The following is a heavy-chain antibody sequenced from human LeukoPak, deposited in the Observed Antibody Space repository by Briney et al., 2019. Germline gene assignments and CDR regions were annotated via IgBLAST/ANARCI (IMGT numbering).Heavy chain of an antibody. CDR2: MNPNSGNT. CDR1: GYTFTSYD. J-gene: IGHJ3*02. D-gene: IGHD3-22*01. Sequence: GASVKVSCKASGYTFTSYDINWVRQATGQGLEWMGWMNPNSGNTGYAQKFQGRVTITRNTSISTAYMELSSLRSEDTAVYYCARGSGYYDSSGIDAFDIWGQGTMVTVSS. V-gene: IGHV1-8*03. CDR3: ARGSGYYDSSGIDAFDI.